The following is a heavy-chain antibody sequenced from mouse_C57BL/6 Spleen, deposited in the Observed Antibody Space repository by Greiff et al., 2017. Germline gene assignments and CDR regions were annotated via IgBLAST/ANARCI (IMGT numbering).Heavy chain of an antibody. CDR1: GYTFTSYW. CDR2: IDPSDSYT. Sequence: QVQLQQPGAELVKPGASVKLSCKASGYTFTSYWMQWVKQRPGQGLEWIGEIDPSDSYTNYNQKFKGKATLTVDTSASTSYMQLSSLTSEDSAVYYCGRRGGSLYAMDYWGQGASVTVSS. CDR3: GRRGGSLYAMDY. J-gene: IGHJ4*01. V-gene: IGHV1-50*01.